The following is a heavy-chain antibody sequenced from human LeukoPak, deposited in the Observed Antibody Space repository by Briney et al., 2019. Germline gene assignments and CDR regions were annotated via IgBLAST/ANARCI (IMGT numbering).Heavy chain of an antibody. CDR1: GFTFSNYA. CDR2: ISRSGGTT. D-gene: IGHD2-15*01. V-gene: IGHV3-23*01. J-gene: IGHJ6*03. Sequence: GGSLRLSCAASGFTFSNYAMTWVRQTPGKGLQWVALISRSGGTTYYADSVKGRFTISRDNSKNTLYLQMTSLRAEDTAVYYCAKRGGTQSFYYYYYMDVWGKGATVTVSS. CDR3: AKRGGTQSFYYYYYMDV.